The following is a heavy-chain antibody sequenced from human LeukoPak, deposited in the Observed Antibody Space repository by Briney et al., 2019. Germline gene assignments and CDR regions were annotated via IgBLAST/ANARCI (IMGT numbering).Heavy chain of an antibody. J-gene: IGHJ3*01. V-gene: IGHV3-11*04. CDR1: EFNFSDYY. CDR3: ARGADDGFDL. Sequence: GGSLRLSSAASEFNFSDYYMCWIRQAPGKGLEWVAFIRSTGSPISYADSVKGRFTISRDNTKSSMYLQMNSLTAADTAVYYCARGADDGFDLWGPGTMVTVSS. CDR2: IRSTGSPI.